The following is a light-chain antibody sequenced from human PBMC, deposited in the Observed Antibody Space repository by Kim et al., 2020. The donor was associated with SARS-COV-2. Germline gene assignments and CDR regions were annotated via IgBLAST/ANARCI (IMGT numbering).Light chain of an antibody. CDR1: SSNVGGYNY. Sequence: GQSVTISCTGTSSNVGGYNYVSWYQQHPGKAPKLMIYDVSTRPSGVPDRFSGSKSGNTASLTISGLQAEDEADYYCCSYAGSNTWVFGGGTQLTVL. CDR2: DVS. V-gene: IGLV2-11*01. CDR3: CSYAGSNTWV. J-gene: IGLJ3*02.